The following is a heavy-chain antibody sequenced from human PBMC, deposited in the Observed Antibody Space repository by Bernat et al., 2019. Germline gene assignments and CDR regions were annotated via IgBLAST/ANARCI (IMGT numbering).Heavy chain of an antibody. CDR3: ARLPYYYGSGSFDY. J-gene: IGHJ4*02. CDR2: VHYSGATT. CDR1: GGPISGSDYY. V-gene: IGHV4-39*01. D-gene: IGHD3-10*01. Sequence: QLQLQESGPGLVKPSETLSLPCSVSGGPISGSDYYWGWIRQPPGKGLEWIGGVHYSGATTYYSPSLRSRVTISIDASRNQFSLELSSVTAADTAVYYCARLPYYYGSGSFDYWGQGTLVTVSS.